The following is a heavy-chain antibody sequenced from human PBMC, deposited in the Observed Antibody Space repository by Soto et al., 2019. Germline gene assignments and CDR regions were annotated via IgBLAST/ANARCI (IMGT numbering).Heavy chain of an antibody. D-gene: IGHD5-18*01. J-gene: IGHJ3*01. CDR2: MNTNSGNT. CDR3: ASAPWLADTDDAFDV. CDR1: GYIFISYD. Sequence: ASVKVSCKATGYIFISYDINWVRPATGKGLEWMGWMNTNSGNTGYAQKFQGRVTMTRNTSISTPYMELNSLRSEDTAVYYCASAPWLADTDDAFDVWGQGTMVTVSS. V-gene: IGHV1-8*01.